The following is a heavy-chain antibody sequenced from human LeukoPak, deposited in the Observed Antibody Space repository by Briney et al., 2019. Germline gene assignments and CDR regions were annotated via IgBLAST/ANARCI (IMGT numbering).Heavy chain of an antibody. Sequence: SQTLSLTCAISGDSVSSNSAAWSWIRQSPSRGLEWLGRTYYRSKWYNDYAVSMKSRITINPDTSKNQFSLQLNSVTPEDTAVYYCARDETVGSGWSRGFDYWGQGTLVTVSS. V-gene: IGHV6-1*01. CDR1: GDSVSSNSAA. D-gene: IGHD6-19*01. CDR2: TYYRSKWYN. CDR3: ARDETVGSGWSRGFDY. J-gene: IGHJ4*02.